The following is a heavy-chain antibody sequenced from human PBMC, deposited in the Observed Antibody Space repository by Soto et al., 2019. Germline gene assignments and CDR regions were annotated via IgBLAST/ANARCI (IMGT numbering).Heavy chain of an antibody. CDR1: GFSLSTSGVG. Sequence: QITLKESGPTLVKPTQTLTLTCTFSGFSLSTSGVGVGWIRQPPGKALEWLALIYWDDDKRYSPSLKSRLTITKDTSKNQVVLTMTNMDPVDTATHYCAHISSPDYYYGMDVWGQGTTVTVSS. CDR2: IYWDDDK. J-gene: IGHJ6*02. D-gene: IGHD6-6*01. V-gene: IGHV2-5*02. CDR3: AHISSPDYYYGMDV.